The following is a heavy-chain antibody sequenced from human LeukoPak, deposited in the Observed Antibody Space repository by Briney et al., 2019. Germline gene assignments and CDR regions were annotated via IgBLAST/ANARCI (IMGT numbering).Heavy chain of an antibody. Sequence: GGTLRLSCVASGFTFSSYAMNWVRQAPGKGLEWVSAISGSGGSTYYADSVKGRFTISRDNSKNTLYLQMNSLRAEDTAVYYCAKEVRGRKTSDCWGQGTLVTVSS. CDR3: AKEVRGRKTSDC. CDR1: GFTFSSYA. D-gene: IGHD3-10*01. V-gene: IGHV3-23*01. J-gene: IGHJ4*02. CDR2: ISGSGGST.